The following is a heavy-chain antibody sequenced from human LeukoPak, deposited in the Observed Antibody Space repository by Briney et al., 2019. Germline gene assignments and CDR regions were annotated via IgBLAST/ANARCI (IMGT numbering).Heavy chain of an antibody. Sequence: GASVKVSCKASGYTFTSYGISWVRQAPGQGLEWMGWISAYNGNTNYAQKLQGRVTMTTDTSTSTAYMELRSLRSDDTAVYYSARDYGSGSYYTPLDYWGQGTLVTVSS. CDR1: GYTFTSYG. D-gene: IGHD3-10*01. J-gene: IGHJ4*02. CDR3: ARDYGSGSYYTPLDY. CDR2: ISAYNGNT. V-gene: IGHV1-18*01.